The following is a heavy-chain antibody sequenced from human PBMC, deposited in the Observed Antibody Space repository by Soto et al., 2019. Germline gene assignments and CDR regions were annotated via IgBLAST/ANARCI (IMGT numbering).Heavy chain of an antibody. V-gene: IGHV4-59*01. CDR1: NVSITSSY. J-gene: IGHJ5*01. D-gene: IGHD3-3*01. Sequence: ETLSLTCSVSNVSITSSYWNWIRHSPGKGLEWIGFVYHTGTTKYNPSLKGRVTMSIDTTRNEFSLRLTSVTTADTAFYFCARDFAGRGPFDPWGPGTQVSVS. CDR3: ARDFAGRGPFDP. CDR2: VYHTGTT.